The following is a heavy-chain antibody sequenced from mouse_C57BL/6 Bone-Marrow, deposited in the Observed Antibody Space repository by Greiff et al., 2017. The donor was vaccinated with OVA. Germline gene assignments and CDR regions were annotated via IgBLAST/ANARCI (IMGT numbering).Heavy chain of an antibody. CDR2: IRLKSDNYAT. CDR3: TGGYGSSYAMDY. Sequence: EVKLVESGGGLVQPGGSMKLSCVASGFTFSNYWMNWVRQSPEKGLEWVAQIRLKSDNYATHYAESVKGRFTISRDDSKSSVYLQMNNLRAEDTGIYYCTGGYGSSYAMDYWGQGTSVTVSS. V-gene: IGHV6-3*01. D-gene: IGHD1-1*01. J-gene: IGHJ4*01. CDR1: GFTFSNYW.